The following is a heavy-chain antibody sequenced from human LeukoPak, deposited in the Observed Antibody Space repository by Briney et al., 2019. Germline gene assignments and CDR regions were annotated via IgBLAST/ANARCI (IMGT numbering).Heavy chain of an antibody. CDR3: ARDHDYGDYDFDY. D-gene: IGHD4-17*01. CDR2: IIPIFGTA. V-gene: IGHV1-69*05. J-gene: IGHJ4*02. Sequence: ASVKVSCKASGGTFSSYAISWVRQAPGQGLEWMGGIIPIFGTANYAQKFQGRVTITTDESTSTAYMELSSLRSEDTAVYYCARDHDYGDYDFDYWGQGTLVTVSS. CDR1: GGTFSSYA.